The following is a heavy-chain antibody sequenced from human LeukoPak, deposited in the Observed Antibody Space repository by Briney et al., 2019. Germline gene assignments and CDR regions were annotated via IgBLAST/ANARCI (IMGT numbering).Heavy chain of an antibody. CDR2: IYYSGST. CDR3: ARAGGTIDY. J-gene: IGHJ4*02. D-gene: IGHD2-8*02. CDR1: GGSISSGDYY. V-gene: IGHV4-30-4*01. Sequence: SETLSLTCTVSGGSISSGDYYWSWIRQPPGKGLEWIGYIYYSGSTYYNPSLKSRVTISVDTSKNQFSLKLNSVTAADTAVHYCARAGGTIDYWGQGTLVTVSS.